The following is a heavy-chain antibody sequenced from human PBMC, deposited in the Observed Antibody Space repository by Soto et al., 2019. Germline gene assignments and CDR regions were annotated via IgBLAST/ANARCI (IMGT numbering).Heavy chain of an antibody. Sequence: GGSLRLSCAASGFTFSSYAMHWVRQAPGKGLEWVAVISYDGSNKYYADSVKGRFTISRDNSKNTLYLQMNSLRAEDTAVYYCARGSTSTMVRGVIIRDAFDIWGQGTMVTVSS. CDR2: ISYDGSNK. D-gene: IGHD3-10*01. CDR3: ARGSTSTMVRGVIIRDAFDI. CDR1: GFTFSSYA. V-gene: IGHV3-30-3*01. J-gene: IGHJ3*02.